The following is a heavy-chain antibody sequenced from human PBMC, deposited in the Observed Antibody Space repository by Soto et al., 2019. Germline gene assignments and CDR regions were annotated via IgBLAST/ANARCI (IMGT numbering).Heavy chain of an antibody. CDR1: GGSMSSYY. D-gene: IGHD3-3*01. V-gene: IGHV4-59*08. CDR3: ARRLRQISGVVNSDGFDI. Sequence: QVQLQEAGPGLVKPSETLSLTCNVSGGSMSSYYWSWIRQPPGMGLEWIGYIYYSGSAYYNPSLKSRVTISVDTSKNQFSLRLTSVTASDTAVYYCARRLRQISGVVNSDGFDIWGQGTMVTVSS. CDR2: IYYSGSA. J-gene: IGHJ3*02.